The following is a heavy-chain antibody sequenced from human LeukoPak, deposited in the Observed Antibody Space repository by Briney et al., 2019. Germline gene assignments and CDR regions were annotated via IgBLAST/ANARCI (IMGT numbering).Heavy chain of an antibody. Sequence: GGSLRLSCAASGFTFSSYAMSWVRQAPGKGLEWVSAISGSGGSTYSADSVKGRFTISRDNSKNTLYLQMNSLRAEDRAVYYCARVIRQQPGWFDPWGQGTLVTVSS. J-gene: IGHJ5*02. CDR1: GFTFSSYA. V-gene: IGHV3-23*01. D-gene: IGHD6-13*01. CDR2: ISGSGGST. CDR3: ARVIRQQPGWFDP.